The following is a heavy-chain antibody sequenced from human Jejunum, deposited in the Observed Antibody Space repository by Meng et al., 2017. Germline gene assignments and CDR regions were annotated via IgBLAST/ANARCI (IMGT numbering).Heavy chain of an antibody. D-gene: IGHD3-22*01. CDR1: GGFISSSIYY. CDR3: AGGLDSSAYTDY. J-gene: IGHJ4*02. CDR2: IYYSGST. Sequence: QMLLQESGLGLVKPSETLSRTCIVSGGFISSSIYYWGWIRQPPGKGLEWIGSIYYSGSTYYNAPLKSRVTISVDKSKNLLFLKLSSVTAADTAVYYCAGGLDSSAYTDYWGQGTLVTVSS. V-gene: IGHV4-39*01.